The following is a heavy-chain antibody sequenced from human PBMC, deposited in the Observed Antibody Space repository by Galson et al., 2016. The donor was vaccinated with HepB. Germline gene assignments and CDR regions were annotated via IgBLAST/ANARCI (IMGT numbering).Heavy chain of an antibody. CDR2: IKQDGSEK. Sequence: SLRLSCAASGFTVSTNYMTWVRQPPGKGLEWVAGIKQDGSEKYYVDSVKGRFTISRDSSKSTLYLQMNSLRAEDTAVYYCAKDYPQPPWWWGQGTLVTVSS. CDR3: AKDYPQPPWW. J-gene: IGHJ4*02. V-gene: IGHV3-7*05. CDR1: GFTVSTNY. D-gene: IGHD2-15*01.